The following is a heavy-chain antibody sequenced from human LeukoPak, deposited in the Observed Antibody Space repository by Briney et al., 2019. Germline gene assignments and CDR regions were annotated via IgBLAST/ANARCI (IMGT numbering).Heavy chain of an antibody. V-gene: IGHV4-59*13. CDR3: ARSLLGYSSGWREDY. D-gene: IGHD6-19*01. Sequence: PSETLSLTCTVSGGSISNYYWSWIRQPPGKGLEWIGYISYSGSTDYNPSLRSRVTISVDTSKNQFSLTLTSVTAADTAVYYCARSLLGYSSGWREDYWGQGTLVTVSS. J-gene: IGHJ4*02. CDR1: GGSISNYY. CDR2: ISYSGST.